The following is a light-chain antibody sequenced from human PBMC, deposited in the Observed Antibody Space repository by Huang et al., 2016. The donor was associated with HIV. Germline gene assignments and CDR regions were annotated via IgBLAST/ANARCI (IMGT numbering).Light chain of an antibody. CDR1: QGISNS. Sequence: DIQMTQSPSSLSASVGDRVTITCRASQGISNSLAWYQQKPGKAPKLLVYSAFRLESGVPSRFSGSGSGTDYTLSTSSLQPEDFATYYCQQYYSARTFGQGTKVEIK. J-gene: IGKJ1*01. CDR3: QQYYSART. V-gene: IGKV1-NL1*01. CDR2: SAF.